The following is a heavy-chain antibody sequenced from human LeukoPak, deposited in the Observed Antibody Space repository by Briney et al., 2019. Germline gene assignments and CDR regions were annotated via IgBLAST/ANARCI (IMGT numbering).Heavy chain of an antibody. CDR3: AELGITMIGGV. Sequence: PGGSLRLSCGASGFTFSSYEMNWVRQAPGKGRGWVSYISSSGSTIYYADSVKGRFTISRDNAKNSLYLQMNSLRAEDTAVYYCAELGITMIGGVWGKGTTVTISS. D-gene: IGHD3-10*02. J-gene: IGHJ6*04. CDR1: GFTFSSYE. V-gene: IGHV3-48*03. CDR2: ISSSGSTI.